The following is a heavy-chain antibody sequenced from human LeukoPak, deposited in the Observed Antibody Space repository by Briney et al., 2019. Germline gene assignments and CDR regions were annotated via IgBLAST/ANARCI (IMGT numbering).Heavy chain of an antibody. CDR1: GGSISSGGYY. D-gene: IGHD3-10*01. CDR3: ARGFPIWFGEGYAFDI. CDR2: IYHSGST. J-gene: IGHJ3*02. Sequence: SETLSLTCTVSGGSISSGGYYWSWIRQPPGKGLEWIGYIYHSGSTYYNPSLKSRVTISVDRSKNQFSLKLSSVTAADTAVYYCARGFPIWFGEGYAFDIWGQGTMVTVSS. V-gene: IGHV4-30-2*01.